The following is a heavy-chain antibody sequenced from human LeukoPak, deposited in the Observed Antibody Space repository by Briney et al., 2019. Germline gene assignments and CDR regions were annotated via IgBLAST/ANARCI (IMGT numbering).Heavy chain of an antibody. J-gene: IGHJ4*02. CDR3: ARDQYDTWSRRGNFDS. D-gene: IGHD3-3*01. CDR2: IKLDGSEK. CDR1: GFTFSSYA. V-gene: IGHV3-7*03. Sequence: GGSLRLSCAASGFTFSSYAMHWVRQAPGKGLEWVADIKLDGSEKNYVDSVKGRFTISRDNTKNSLYLQMNSLRAEDTAVFYCARDQYDTWSRRGNFDSWGQGTLVIVSS.